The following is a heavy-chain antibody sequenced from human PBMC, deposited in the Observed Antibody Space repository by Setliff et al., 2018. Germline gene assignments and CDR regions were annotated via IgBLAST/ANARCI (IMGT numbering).Heavy chain of an antibody. J-gene: IGHJ4*02. Sequence: SETLSLTCTVSGYSISSGYIWGWIRQPPGKGLEWVGNIGHTGSINYDPSLKSRLTISRDASKNQVSLKLNSVTATDTAVYYCARDLGHGGDSDYWGQGILVTVSS. V-gene: IGHV4-38-2*02. CDR3: ARDLGHGGDSDY. CDR1: GYSISSGYI. D-gene: IGHD2-21*02. CDR2: IGHTGSI.